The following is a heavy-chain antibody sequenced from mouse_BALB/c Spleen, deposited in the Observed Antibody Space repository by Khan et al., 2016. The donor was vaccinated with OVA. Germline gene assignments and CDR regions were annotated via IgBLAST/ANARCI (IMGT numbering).Heavy chain of an antibody. J-gene: IGHJ4*01. Sequence: QVQLKESGPGLVAPSQSLSITCTVSGFSLTDYGVSWIRQPPGKGLEWLGLIWCGGTTYYNSALKSRLSISKDNSKSQVFLKMNSLQTDDTAMYDCAKPYYAQYYAMDYWGQGTSVTVSS. D-gene: IGHD2-10*01. CDR1: GFSLTDYG. CDR2: IWCGGTT. CDR3: AKPYYAQYYAMDY. V-gene: IGHV2-6-5*01.